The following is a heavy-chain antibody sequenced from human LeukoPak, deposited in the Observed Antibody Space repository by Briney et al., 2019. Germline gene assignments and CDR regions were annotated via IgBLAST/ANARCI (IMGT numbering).Heavy chain of an antibody. Sequence: GGSLRLSCAASGFTFSSYAMGWVRQAPGKGLEWVSAISGSGGSTYYADSVKGRFTISRDNSKNTLYLQMDSLRAEDTAVYYCAKGDSSSFDYWGQGTLVTVSS. J-gene: IGHJ4*02. D-gene: IGHD6-13*01. CDR3: AKGDSSSFDY. V-gene: IGHV3-23*01. CDR1: GFTFSSYA. CDR2: ISGSGGST.